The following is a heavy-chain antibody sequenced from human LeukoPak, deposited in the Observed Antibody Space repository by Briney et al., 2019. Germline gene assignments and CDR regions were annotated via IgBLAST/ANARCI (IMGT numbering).Heavy chain of an antibody. CDR3: ARGYVLLWFGELLGWFDP. CDR2: MNPNSGNT. D-gene: IGHD3-10*01. J-gene: IGHJ5*02. V-gene: IGHV1-8*01. Sequence: ASVKVSCKASGYTFTSYDINWVRQATGQGLEWMGWMNPNSGNTGYAQKFQGRVTMTTNISISTAYMELSSLRSEDMAVYYCARGYVLLWFGELLGWFDPWGQGTLVTVSS. CDR1: GYTFTSYD.